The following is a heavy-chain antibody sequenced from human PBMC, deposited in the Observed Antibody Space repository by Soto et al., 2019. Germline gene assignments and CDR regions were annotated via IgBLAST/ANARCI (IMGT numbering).Heavy chain of an antibody. CDR2: IKQDGSEK. J-gene: IGHJ6*02. D-gene: IGHD2-21*01. CDR3: ARAGPELPYYYYGMDV. Sequence: GGSLRLSCAASGFTFSSYWMSWVRQAPGKGLEWVANIKQDGSEKYYVDSVKGRFTISRDNAKNSLYLQMNSLRAEDTAVYYCARAGPELPYYYYGMDVWGQGTTVTVSS. CDR1: GFTFSSYW. V-gene: IGHV3-7*01.